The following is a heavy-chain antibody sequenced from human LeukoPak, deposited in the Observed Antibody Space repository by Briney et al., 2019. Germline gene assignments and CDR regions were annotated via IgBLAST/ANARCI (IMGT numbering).Heavy chain of an antibody. CDR3: ARALPVGATNYFDY. CDR1: GYTFTSYD. D-gene: IGHD1-26*01. V-gene: IGHV1-8*03. J-gene: IGHJ4*02. Sequence: ASVKVSCKASGYTFTSYDINWVRQATGQGLEWMGWMNPNSGNTGYAQKFQGRVTITRNTSISTAYMELSSLRSEDTAVYYCARALPVGATNYFDYWGQGTLVTVSS. CDR2: MNPNSGNT.